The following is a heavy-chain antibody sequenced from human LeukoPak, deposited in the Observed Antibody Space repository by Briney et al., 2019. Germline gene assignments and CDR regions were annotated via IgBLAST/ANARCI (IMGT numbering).Heavy chain of an antibody. CDR1: GFTFSDYG. CDR2: MGQDGSET. Sequence: GGSLRLSCAASGFTFSDYGMSWVRQAPGKGGEGVATMGQDGSETYYVDSVKGRFTISRDNAKNSLYLQMNSLRAEDTAVYFCARDTYRFDDYWGQGTLVSVSS. V-gene: IGHV3-7*01. J-gene: IGHJ4*02. CDR3: ARDTYRFDDY.